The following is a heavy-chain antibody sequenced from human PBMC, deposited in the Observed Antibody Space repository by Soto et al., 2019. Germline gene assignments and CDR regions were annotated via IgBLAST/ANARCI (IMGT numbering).Heavy chain of an antibody. D-gene: IGHD2-21*02. CDR1: GYSFTSYL. J-gene: IGHJ3*02. CDR2: IYPGDSDT. Sequence: XDSLKVSCKCSGYSFTSYLSGLVRQMPGKGLEWMGIIYPGDSDTRYSPSFQGQVTISADKSISTAYLQWSSLKASDTAMYYCERSCGGDCYSLDIWGQGTMVTVSS. CDR3: ERSCGGDCYSLDI. V-gene: IGHV5-51*01.